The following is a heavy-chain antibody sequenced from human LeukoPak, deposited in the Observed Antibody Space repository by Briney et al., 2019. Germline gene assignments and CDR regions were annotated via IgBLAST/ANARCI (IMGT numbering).Heavy chain of an antibody. V-gene: IGHV3-66*02. J-gene: IGHJ3*01. CDR1: GFTVSTHY. Sequence: PGGSLRLSCAGSGFTVSTHYMTWVRQAPGKGLEWVAAIYGGCTTHYAGSVKGRFTISRDNSKNTVYLQMYSLRAEDTAVCYCARDPCSTHCYPGAFDAWGQGTMVTVSS. D-gene: IGHD2-2*01. CDR2: IYGGCTT. CDR3: ARDPCSTHCYPGAFDA.